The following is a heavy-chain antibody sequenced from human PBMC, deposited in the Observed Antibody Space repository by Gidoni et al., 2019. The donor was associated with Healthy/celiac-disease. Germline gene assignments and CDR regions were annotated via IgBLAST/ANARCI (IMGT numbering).Heavy chain of an antibody. D-gene: IGHD3-22*01. CDR3: AKDRLYYDSSGYYSGGDY. CDR1: GFTFRSYG. J-gene: IGHJ4*02. CDR2: ISYEGSNK. V-gene: IGHV3-30*18. Sequence: QVQLVESGGGVAQPGRSLSLSCAASGFTFRSYGRDWVRHAPGKGLEWVAVISYEGSNKDYADSGKGRFTISRDNSKNTLYLQMNSLRAEDTAVYYCAKDRLYYDSSGYYSGGDYWGQGTLVTVSS.